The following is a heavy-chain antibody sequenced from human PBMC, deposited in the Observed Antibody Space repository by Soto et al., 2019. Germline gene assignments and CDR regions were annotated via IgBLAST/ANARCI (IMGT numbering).Heavy chain of an antibody. Sequence: QVQLVQSGAEVKKPGASVKVSCKASGYTFTSYAMHWVRQAPGQRLEWMGWINAGNGNTKYSQKFQGRVTITRDTSASTAYMELSSLRSEDTAVYYCSRGIAAAGTSSDYCGQGTLVTVSS. CDR2: INAGNGNT. CDR1: GYTFTSYA. CDR3: SRGIAAAGTSSDY. D-gene: IGHD6-13*01. J-gene: IGHJ4*02. V-gene: IGHV1-3*01.